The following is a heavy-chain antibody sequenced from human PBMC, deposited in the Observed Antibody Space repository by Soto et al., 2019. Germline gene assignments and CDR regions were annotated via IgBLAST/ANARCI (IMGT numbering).Heavy chain of an antibody. J-gene: IGHJ4*02. Sequence: GSLRVSCAALELTCVGYSMHRVLKTQGKGLEWVSSISSSSSYIYYADSVKGRFTISRDNAKNSLYLQMNSLRAEDTAVYYCATEDCRRSTSWSFNYWGQGTLDTGSS. D-gene: IGHD2-2*01. CDR1: ELTCVGYS. CDR2: ISSSSSYI. V-gene: IGHV3-21*01. CDR3: ATEDCRRSTSWSFNY.